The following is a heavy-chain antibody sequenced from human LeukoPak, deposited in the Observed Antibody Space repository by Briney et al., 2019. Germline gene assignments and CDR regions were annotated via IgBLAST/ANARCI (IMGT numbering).Heavy chain of an antibody. CDR3: ASNQGPRYYYYGMDV. J-gene: IGHJ6*02. CDR1: GGSFSGYY. Sequence: PSETLSLTCAVYGGSFSGYYWSWIRQPPGKGLEWIGEINHSGSTNYNPSLKSRVTISVDTSKNQFSLKLSSVTAADTAVYYCASNQGPRYYYYGMDVWGQGATATVSS. V-gene: IGHV4-34*01. CDR2: INHSGST.